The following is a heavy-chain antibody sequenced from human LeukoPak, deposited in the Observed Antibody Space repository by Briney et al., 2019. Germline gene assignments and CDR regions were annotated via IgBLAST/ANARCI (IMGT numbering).Heavy chain of an antibody. CDR2: IKQDGSEK. CDR3: ARDLSLPEAAGRLDY. V-gene: IGHV3-7*01. CDR1: GFTFSSYW. Sequence: LAGGSLRLSCAASGFTFSSYWMSWVRQAPGKGLEWVANIKQDGSEKYYVDSVKGRFTISRDNAKNSLYLQMNSLRAEDTAVYYCARDLSLPEAAGRLDYWGQGTLVTVSS. D-gene: IGHD6-13*01. J-gene: IGHJ4*02.